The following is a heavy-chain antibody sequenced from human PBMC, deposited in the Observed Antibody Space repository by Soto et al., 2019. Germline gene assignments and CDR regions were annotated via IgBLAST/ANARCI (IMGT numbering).Heavy chain of an antibody. D-gene: IGHD3-22*01. CDR3: AHDSSGLYGFDY. V-gene: IGHV2-5*02. CDR2: IYWDEDK. CDR1: GFSLTTSGVG. J-gene: IGHJ4*02. Sequence: QITLKESGPTLVKPTQTLTLTCTFSGFSLTTSGVGVGWIRQPPGKALEWLALIYWDEDKRYSPSLKNRLTITKDASKNQVFLIMTSMDPQDTATYYCAHDSSGLYGFDYWGQGTLVTVSS.